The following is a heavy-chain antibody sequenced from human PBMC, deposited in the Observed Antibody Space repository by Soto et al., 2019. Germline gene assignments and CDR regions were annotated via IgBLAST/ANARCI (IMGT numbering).Heavy chain of an antibody. CDR2: ISHDGSNT. Sequence: QVQLVESGGGVVQPGRSLRLSCVASGFTLSNTGMHWVRQAPGKGLEWVAMISHDGSNTYYGDSVKGRFTISRDNSWNTLYLQMDSLRPEDTSEYYCAKDWGSSGWFNWFDPWGQGTLVTVSS. CDR1: GFTLSNTG. V-gene: IGHV3-30*18. J-gene: IGHJ5*02. D-gene: IGHD6-19*01. CDR3: AKDWGSSGWFNWFDP.